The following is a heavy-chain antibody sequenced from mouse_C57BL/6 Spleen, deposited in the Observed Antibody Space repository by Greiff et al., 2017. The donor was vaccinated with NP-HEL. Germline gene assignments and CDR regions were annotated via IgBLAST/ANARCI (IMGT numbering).Heavy chain of an antibody. V-gene: IGHV5-17*01. CDR2: ISSGSSTI. Sequence: EVMLVESGGGLVKPGGSLKLSCAASGFTFSDYGMHWVRQAPEKGLEWVAYISSGSSTIYYADTVKGRFTISRDNAKNTLFLQMTSLRSEDTAMYYCARDLLRYHYAMDYWGQGTSVTVSS. CDR3: ARDLLRYHYAMDY. J-gene: IGHJ4*01. D-gene: IGHD1-1*01. CDR1: GFTFSDYG.